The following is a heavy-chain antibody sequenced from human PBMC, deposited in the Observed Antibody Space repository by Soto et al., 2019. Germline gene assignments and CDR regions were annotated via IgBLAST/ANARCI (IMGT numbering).Heavy chain of an antibody. CDR3: AKDLKNSLSTGWYGVTH. CDR1: GFTFSNSA. CDR2: ISGSGGGT. V-gene: IGHV3-23*01. Sequence: EVQLLESGGGLVQPGGSLRLSCAASGFTFSNSAMSWVRQAPGKGLEWVSAISGSGGGTYYADSVKGRFTISRDNSKNTLFLQMYSLRAEDTAVYYCAKDLKNSLSTGWYGVTHWGQGTLVTVSS. D-gene: IGHD6-19*01. J-gene: IGHJ4*02.